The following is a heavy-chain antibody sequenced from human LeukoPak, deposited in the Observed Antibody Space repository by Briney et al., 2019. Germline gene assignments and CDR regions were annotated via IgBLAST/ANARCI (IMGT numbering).Heavy chain of an antibody. CDR1: GFTFSSYG. CDR3: AKDLEPAWDSSSCPDY. J-gene: IGHJ4*02. V-gene: IGHV3-30*18. Sequence: PSGGSLRLSCAASGFTFSSYGMHWVRQAPGKGLEWVAVISYDGSNKYYADSVKGRFTISRDNSKNTLYLQMNSLRAEDTAVYYCAKDLEPAWDSSSCPDYWGQGTLVTVSS. CDR2: ISYDGSNK. D-gene: IGHD6-13*01.